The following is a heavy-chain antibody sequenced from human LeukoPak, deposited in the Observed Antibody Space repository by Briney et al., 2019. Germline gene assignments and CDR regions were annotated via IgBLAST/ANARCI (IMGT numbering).Heavy chain of an antibody. J-gene: IGHJ5*02. D-gene: IGHD4-23*01. CDR3: ARDYGGNSGWFDP. CDR1: GYTFSSYT. Sequence: ASVKVSCKASGYTFSSYTMNWVRQAPGQGLEWMGWMNPNSGNTGYAQKFQGRVTITRNTSISTAYMELSSLRSEDTAVYYCARDYGGNSGWFDPWGQGTLVTVSP. V-gene: IGHV1-8*01. CDR2: MNPNSGNT.